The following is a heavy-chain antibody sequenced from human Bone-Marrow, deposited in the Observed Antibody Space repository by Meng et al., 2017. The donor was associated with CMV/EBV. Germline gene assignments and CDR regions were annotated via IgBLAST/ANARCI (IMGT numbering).Heavy chain of an antibody. V-gene: IGHV4-38-2*01. CDR3: ARNQAPEDTVAL. CDR1: GYPISDGFY. CDR2: IYHSGNT. D-gene: IGHD1-14*01. J-gene: IGHJ3*01. Sequence: SETLSLTCSVSGYPISDGFYWGWIRQPPGKGLAWIGSIYHSGNTYYNPSLKSRVTISVDTSRHQFSLKVSAVTAADTAVYYCARNQAPEDTVALWGQGTMVTVSS.